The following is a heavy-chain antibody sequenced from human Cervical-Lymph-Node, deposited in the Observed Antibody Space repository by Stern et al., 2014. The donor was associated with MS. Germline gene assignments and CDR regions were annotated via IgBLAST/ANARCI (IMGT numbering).Heavy chain of an antibody. CDR1: GVSVSSGGYY. CDR3: ARLTETTEFDF. J-gene: IGHJ4*02. CDR2: IYKGGNT. V-gene: IGHV4-31*03. Sequence: QVQLVHSGPGLVNPSQTLSLPCTVSGVSVSSGGYYWSWIRQHPGKGLECIGYIYKGGNTYSNPSLKSRFSMSMDASKNQFSLKLNSVTAADTAIYYCARLTETTEFDFWGQGTLVSVSS. D-gene: IGHD4-11*01.